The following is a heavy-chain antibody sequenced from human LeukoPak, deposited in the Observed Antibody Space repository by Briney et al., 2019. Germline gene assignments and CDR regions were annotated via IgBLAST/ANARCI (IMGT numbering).Heavy chain of an antibody. Sequence: PGGSLRLSCAASGFTFSSYGMHWVRQAPGKGLEWVAFIRYDGSNKYYADSVQGRFTISRDNTKNSLSLQMNSLRAEDTAVYYCARGHYGLDVWGQGTTVTVSS. CDR2: IRYDGSNK. J-gene: IGHJ6*02. V-gene: IGHV3-30*02. CDR1: GFTFSSYG. CDR3: ARGHYGLDV.